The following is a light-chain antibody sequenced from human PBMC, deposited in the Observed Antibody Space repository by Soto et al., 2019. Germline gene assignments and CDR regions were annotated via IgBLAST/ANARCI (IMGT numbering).Light chain of an antibody. CDR3: QHYNSYGT. Sequence: DIQMNQSSSSLSEYIGERVTITCRASQSISIWLAWYQQKPGKAPKLLIYAASSLETGVPSRFSGSGSGTEFTLTISSLQPDDFATYYCQHYNSYGTFGQGAIVDVK. CDR2: AAS. J-gene: IGKJ1*01. V-gene: IGKV1-5*03. CDR1: QSISIW.